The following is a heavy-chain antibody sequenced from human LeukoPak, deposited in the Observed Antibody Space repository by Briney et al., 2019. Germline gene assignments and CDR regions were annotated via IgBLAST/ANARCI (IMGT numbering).Heavy chain of an antibody. D-gene: IGHD3-22*01. CDR3: ARGTTMIVVPHRVWYFDL. J-gene: IGHJ2*01. CDR2: IYYSGST. V-gene: IGHV4-61*05. CDR1: GGSISSNKYY. Sequence: RTSETLSLTCTVSGGSISSNKYYWGWIRQPPGKGLEWIGYIYYSGSTNYNPSLKSRVTISVDTSKNQFSLKLSSVTAADTAVYYCARGTTMIVVPHRVWYFDLWGRGTLVTVSS.